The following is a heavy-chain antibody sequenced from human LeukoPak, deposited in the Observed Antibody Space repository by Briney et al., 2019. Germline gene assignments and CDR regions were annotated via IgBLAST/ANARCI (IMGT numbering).Heavy chain of an antibody. V-gene: IGHV3-23*01. Sequence: GGSLRLSCAASGFTFSSYAMSWVRQAPGKGLEWVSTISGSGGSTYYADSVKGRFTISRDNSKNTLYLQMNSLRAEDTAVYYCARVPRYNWNDGLYYFDYWGQGTLVTVSS. D-gene: IGHD1-20*01. J-gene: IGHJ4*02. CDR2: ISGSGGST. CDR3: ARVPRYNWNDGLYYFDY. CDR1: GFTFSSYA.